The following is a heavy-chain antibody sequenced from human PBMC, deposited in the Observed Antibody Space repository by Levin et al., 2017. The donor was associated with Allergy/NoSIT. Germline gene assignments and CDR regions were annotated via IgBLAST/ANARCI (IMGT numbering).Heavy chain of an antibody. CDR3: WNRRILPAYYHDY. CDR1: AFSLSNAW. CDR2: IKRNSEGGTP. D-gene: IGHD3-9*01. V-gene: IGHV3-15*01. Sequence: GESLKISCTASAFSLSNAWMSWVRQAPGKGLEWVGRIKRNSEGGTPDYAAPVKGRLKNTLYLEMNSLKTEDTAMYYCWNRRILPAYYHDYWGQGTLVTVSS. J-gene: IGHJ4*02.